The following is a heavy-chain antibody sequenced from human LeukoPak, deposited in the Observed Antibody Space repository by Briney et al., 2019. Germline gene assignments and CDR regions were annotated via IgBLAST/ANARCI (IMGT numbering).Heavy chain of an antibody. V-gene: IGHV3-66*04. CDR3: ARPGLTYGDYAYDY. D-gene: IGHD4-17*01. CDR2: LYSFGST. CDR1: GFTVSSHY. J-gene: IGHJ4*02. Sequence: GGSLRLSCAVSGFTVSSHYMSWVRQAPGKGLEWVSVLYSFGSTSYADSVKGRFTVSRDSSKNTLYLQLNSLRADDTAVYYCARPGLTYGDYAYDYWGQGTLVTVSS.